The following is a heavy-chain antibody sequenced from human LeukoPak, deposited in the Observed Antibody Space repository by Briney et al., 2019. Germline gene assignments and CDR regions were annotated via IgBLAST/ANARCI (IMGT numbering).Heavy chain of an antibody. V-gene: IGHV4-59*01. CDR3: ARAIPYYYDSSGRSAFDI. CDR1: GGSISSYY. J-gene: IGHJ3*02. D-gene: IGHD3-22*01. Sequence: SETLSLTCTVSGGSISSYYWSWIRQPPGKGLEWIGYIYYSGSTNYNPSLKSRVTISVDTSKNQFSLKLSSVTAADTVVYYCARAIPYYYDSSGRSAFDIWGQGTMVTVSS. CDR2: IYYSGST.